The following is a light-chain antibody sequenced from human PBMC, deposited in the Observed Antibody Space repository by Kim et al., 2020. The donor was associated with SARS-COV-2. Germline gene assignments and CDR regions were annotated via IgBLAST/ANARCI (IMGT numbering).Light chain of an antibody. CDR1: KLGDKY. V-gene: IGLV3-1*01. CDR2: EDT. Sequence: SYELTQPPSVSVSPGQTATITYSGDKLGDKYVCWYQQKPGQSPVLVIYEDTKRPSGIPERFSGSNSGNTATLTISGTQAMDEADYYCQVWDSSTGVVFGGGTQLTVL. J-gene: IGLJ2*01. CDR3: QVWDSSTGVV.